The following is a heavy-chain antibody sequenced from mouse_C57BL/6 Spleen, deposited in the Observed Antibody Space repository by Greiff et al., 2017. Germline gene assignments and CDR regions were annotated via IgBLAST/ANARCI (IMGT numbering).Heavy chain of an antibody. Sequence: QVQLKESGAELVKPGASVKISCKASGYAFSSYWMNWVKQRPGKGLEWIGQIYPGDGDTNYNGKFKGKATLTADKSSSTAYMQLSSLTSEDSAVYFCARGGTTVPHFDYWGQGTTLTVSS. D-gene: IGHD1-1*01. CDR1: GYAFSSYW. V-gene: IGHV1-80*01. CDR2: IYPGDGDT. CDR3: ARGGTTVPHFDY. J-gene: IGHJ2*01.